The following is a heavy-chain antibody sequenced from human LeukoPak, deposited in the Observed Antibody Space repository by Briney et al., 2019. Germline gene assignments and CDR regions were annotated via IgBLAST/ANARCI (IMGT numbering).Heavy chain of an antibody. V-gene: IGHV3-30*02. CDR2: IRYDGSNK. J-gene: IGHJ4*02. CDR3: AKDSRGSVDMATIFDY. Sequence: GGSLRLSCAASGFTFSNYGMHWVRQAPGKGLEWVAFIRYDGSNKYYADSVKGRFTISRDNSKNTLFLQMNRLRAEDTAVYYCAKDSRGSVDMATIFDYWGQGTLVTVSS. D-gene: IGHD5-24*01. CDR1: GFTFSNYG.